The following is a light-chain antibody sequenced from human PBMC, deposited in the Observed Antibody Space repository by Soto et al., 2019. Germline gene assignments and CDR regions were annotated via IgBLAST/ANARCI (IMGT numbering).Light chain of an antibody. V-gene: IGLV2-23*02. CDR1: SSDVGSYNL. CDR2: EVS. J-gene: IGLJ3*02. CDR3: CSYAGSNSWV. Sequence: QSVLTQPASVSGSPGQSITISCTGTSSDVGSYNLVSWYQQHPGKAPKLMIYEVSKRPSGVSNRFSGSKSGNTASLTISGLQAEDEADYYCCSYAGSNSWVFGGGTKLTVL.